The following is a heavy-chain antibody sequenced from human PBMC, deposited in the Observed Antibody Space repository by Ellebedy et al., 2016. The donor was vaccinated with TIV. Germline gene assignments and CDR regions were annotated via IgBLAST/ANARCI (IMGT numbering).Heavy chain of an antibody. CDR3: VRADRGFDL. D-gene: IGHD3-22*01. J-gene: IGHJ2*01. Sequence: GESLKISCAASGFIVSTSHMSWVRQAPGEGLEWVSLIYSGGTTYYADTVKGRFTRSSDNSKSTLYLQMNSRRDEDTAVYYCVRADRGFDLWGRGTLVTVSS. V-gene: IGHV3-66*01. CDR2: IYSGGTT. CDR1: GFIVSTSH.